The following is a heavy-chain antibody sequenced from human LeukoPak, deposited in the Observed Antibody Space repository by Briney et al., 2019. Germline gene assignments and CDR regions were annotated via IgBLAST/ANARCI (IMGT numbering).Heavy chain of an antibody. CDR2: ISGSGGST. CDR3: AKRPSSPTYYGSGSPHWYFDL. Sequence: PGGSLRLSCAASGFTFSSYAMSWVRQAPGKGLEWVSAISGSGGSTYYADSVKGRFTISRDNSKNTLYLQMNSLRAEDTAVYYCAKRPSSPTYYGSGSPHWYFDLWGRGTLVTVSS. J-gene: IGHJ2*01. V-gene: IGHV3-23*01. D-gene: IGHD3-10*01. CDR1: GFTFSSYA.